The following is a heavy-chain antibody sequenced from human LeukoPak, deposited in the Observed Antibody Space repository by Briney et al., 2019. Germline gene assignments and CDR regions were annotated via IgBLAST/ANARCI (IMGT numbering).Heavy chain of an antibody. CDR3: AKDWGYGEAGIDF. J-gene: IGHJ4*02. D-gene: IGHD6-13*01. CDR2: INSVGSST. CDR1: GFTFSSFW. Sequence: QPGGSLRLSCAASGFTFSSFWMHWVRQAPGKGLVWVSRINSVGSSTSYADSVKGRFTISRDNAKTTLYLQMNSLRAEDTAVYYCAKDWGYGEAGIDFWGQGTLVSVSS. V-gene: IGHV3-74*01.